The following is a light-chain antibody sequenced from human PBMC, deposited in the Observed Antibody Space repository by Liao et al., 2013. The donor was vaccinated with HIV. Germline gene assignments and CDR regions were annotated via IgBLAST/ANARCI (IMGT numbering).Light chain of an antibody. CDR2: QDT. CDR3: QAWDSSVI. CDR1: KLGDNF. J-gene: IGLJ2*01. V-gene: IGLV3-1*01. Sequence: SYELTQPPSVSVSPGQTASITCSGDKLGDNFACWYHQKPGQSPVLVIYQDTKRPSGIPERFSGSNSGNTATLTISGTQAMDEADYYCQAWDSSVIFGGGTKLTVL.